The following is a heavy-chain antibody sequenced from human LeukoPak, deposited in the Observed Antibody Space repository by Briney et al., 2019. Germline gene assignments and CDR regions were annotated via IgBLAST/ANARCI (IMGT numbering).Heavy chain of an antibody. CDR1: GFTFSSYS. D-gene: IGHD6-19*01. CDR3: AREVIAVAGSRFDY. CDR2: ISSSSSYI. Sequence: GGSLRLSCAASGFTFSSYSMNWVRQAPGKGLEWVSSISSSSSYIYYADSVKGRFTMSRDTAKNSLYLKMNSLRAEDTAVYYCAREVIAVAGSRFDYWGQGTLVTVSS. J-gene: IGHJ4*02. V-gene: IGHV3-21*01.